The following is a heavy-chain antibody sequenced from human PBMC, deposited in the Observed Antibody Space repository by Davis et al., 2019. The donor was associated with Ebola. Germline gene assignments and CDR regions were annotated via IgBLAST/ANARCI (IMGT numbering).Heavy chain of an antibody. J-gene: IGHJ5*02. D-gene: IGHD2-2*02. CDR3: ARAYCSSTSCYSPDWFDP. Sequence: ASVKVSCKASGYTFTGYYMHWVRQAPGQGLEWMGWINPNSGGTNYAQKFQGWVTMTRDTSISTAYMELSRLRSDDTAVYYCARAYCSSTSCYSPDWFDPWGQGTLVTVSS. V-gene: IGHV1-2*04. CDR2: INPNSGGT. CDR1: GYTFTGYY.